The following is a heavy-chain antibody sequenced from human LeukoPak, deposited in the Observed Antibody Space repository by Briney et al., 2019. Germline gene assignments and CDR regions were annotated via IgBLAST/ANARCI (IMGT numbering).Heavy chain of an antibody. D-gene: IGHD2-21*01. CDR1: GFTFSAYA. J-gene: IGHJ5*02. CDR3: AKGDTS. CDR2: ITTGGSSI. Sequence: GGSLRLSCAASGFTFSAYAMAWVRQAPGKGLQCISHITTGGSSIFYADSVKGRFTLSRDNAKNTLYLQMNSLRPEDTAVYYCAKGDTSWGQGTLVTVSS. V-gene: IGHV3-48*04.